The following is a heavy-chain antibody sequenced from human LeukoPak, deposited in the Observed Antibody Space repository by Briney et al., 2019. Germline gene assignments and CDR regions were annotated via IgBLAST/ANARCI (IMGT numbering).Heavy chain of an antibody. CDR3: VRGSSANYDT. J-gene: IGHJ5*02. Sequence: GGSLRLSCVASGFIFSTYAMSWVRQPPGKGLEWVSTIGGSGSTTYYADSVKGRFTISRDNTKNTLHLQVNSLRAEDTAVYYCVRGSSANYDTWGQGTLVTVSS. D-gene: IGHD4/OR15-4a*01. V-gene: IGHV3-23*01. CDR2: IGGSGSTT. CDR1: GFIFSTYA.